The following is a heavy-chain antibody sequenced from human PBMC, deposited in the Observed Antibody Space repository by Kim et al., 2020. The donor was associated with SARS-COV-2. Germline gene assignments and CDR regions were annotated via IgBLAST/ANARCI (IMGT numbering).Heavy chain of an antibody. CDR1: GYTFTSYA. D-gene: IGHD3-3*01. CDR2: INTNTGNP. J-gene: IGHJ2*01. V-gene: IGHV7-4-1*02. Sequence: ASVKVSCKASGYTFTSYAMNWVRQAPGQGLEWMGWINTNTGNPTYAQGFTGRFVFSLDTSVSTAYLQISSLKAEDTAVYYCARGSYYDFWSGYYDSILEFYWYFDLWGRGTLVTVSS. CDR3: ARGSYYDFWSGYYDSILEFYWYFDL.